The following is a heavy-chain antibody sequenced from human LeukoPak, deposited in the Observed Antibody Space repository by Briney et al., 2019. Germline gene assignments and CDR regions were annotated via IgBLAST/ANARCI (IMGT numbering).Heavy chain of an antibody. CDR1: GGSISSYH. Sequence: SETLSLTCTVSGGSISSYHWSWIRQPAGKGLEWIGRIYSSGSTNYDPSLRSRVTMSVDTSKNQFSLKLSSVTAADTAVYYCARDPNDFGDYGAFDIWGQGTLVTVSS. V-gene: IGHV4-4*07. CDR3: ARDPNDFGDYGAFDI. D-gene: IGHD4-17*01. CDR2: IYSSGST. J-gene: IGHJ3*02.